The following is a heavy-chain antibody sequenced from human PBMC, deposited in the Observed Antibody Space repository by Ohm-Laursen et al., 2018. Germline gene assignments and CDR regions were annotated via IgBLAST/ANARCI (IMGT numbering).Heavy chain of an antibody. CDR1: GGSFSGYY. CDR2: INHSGST. J-gene: IGHJ6*02. V-gene: IGHV4-34*01. CDR3: ASWTGVGATDYYYYGMDV. D-gene: IGHD1-26*01. Sequence: GTLSLTCAVYGGSFSGYYWSWIRQSPGKGLEWIGEINHSGSTNYNPSLKSRVTISVDTSKNQFSLKLSSVTAADTAVYYCASWTGVGATDYYYYGMDVWGQGTTATVSS.